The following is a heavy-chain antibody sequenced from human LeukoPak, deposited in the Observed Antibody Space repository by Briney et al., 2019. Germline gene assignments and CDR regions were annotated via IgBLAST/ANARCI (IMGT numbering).Heavy chain of an antibody. V-gene: IGHV4-4*07. CDR1: GGSITSDY. CDR3: ARDRYLAYFDY. D-gene: IGHD1-20*01. Sequence: PSETLSPTCTVSGGSITSDYWSWIRQPAGKGLEWIGRIYSSGTTNYSPSLRSRITMSIDTSKNQFSLRLISVAAADSAIYYCARDRYLAYFDYWGRGILVTVSS. J-gene: IGHJ4*02. CDR2: IYSSGTT.